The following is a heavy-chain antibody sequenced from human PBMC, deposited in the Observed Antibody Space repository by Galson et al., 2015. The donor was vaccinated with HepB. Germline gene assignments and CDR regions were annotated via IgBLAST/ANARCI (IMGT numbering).Heavy chain of an antibody. CDR3: ATLLRSRTIDY. CDR2: ISTSSSNI. D-gene: IGHD2-15*01. Sequence: SLRLSCAASGFTFSSYSMNWVRQAPGKGLEWVSFISTSSSNIYYADSVKGRFSISRDNAKNSLYLQMNNLRAEDTAVYYCATLLRSRTIDYWGQGTLVTVSS. CDR1: GFTFSSYS. J-gene: IGHJ4*02. V-gene: IGHV3-48*01.